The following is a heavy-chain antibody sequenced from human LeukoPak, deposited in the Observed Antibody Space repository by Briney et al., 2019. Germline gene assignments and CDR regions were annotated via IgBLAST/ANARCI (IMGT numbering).Heavy chain of an antibody. Sequence: SETLSLTCTVSGGSISSYYWSWIRQPPGKGLEWIGYVHYSGSTNYNPSLKSRVTMSLDTSKNQFSLKLSSVTAADTAVYYCARSGDGYNPGWFDPWGQGILVTVSS. J-gene: IGHJ5*02. CDR1: GGSISSYY. D-gene: IGHD5-24*01. V-gene: IGHV4-59*08. CDR2: VHYSGST. CDR3: ARSGDGYNPGWFDP.